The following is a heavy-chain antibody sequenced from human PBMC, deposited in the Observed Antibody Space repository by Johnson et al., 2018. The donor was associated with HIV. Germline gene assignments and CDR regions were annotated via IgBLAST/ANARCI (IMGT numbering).Heavy chain of an antibody. CDR3: ARDPIAFRNYYGSGSAFDI. CDR2: IAYDGRNK. V-gene: IGHV3-30*04. Sequence: QVQLVESGGGVVQPGRSLSLSCAASGFTFSSYAMNWVRQAPGKGLEWVAVIAYDGRNKDYADSVKGRCTISRDNSKNKLFLQMNSLRPEDTALYHCARDPIAFRNYYGSGSAFDIWGQGTMVTVSS. J-gene: IGHJ3*02. CDR1: GFTFSSYA. D-gene: IGHD3-10*01.